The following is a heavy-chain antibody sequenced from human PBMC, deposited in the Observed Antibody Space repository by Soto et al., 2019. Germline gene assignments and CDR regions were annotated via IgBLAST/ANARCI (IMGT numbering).Heavy chain of an antibody. V-gene: IGHV3-30-3*01. CDR2: ISFDGNNK. D-gene: IGHD6-19*01. CDR3: ARDRVLAGIGEVDY. J-gene: IGHJ4*02. Sequence: PXVSLLLSCAASGFTFSNSAMHWVRQAPGKGLEWVAVISFDGNNKYYVDSVKGRFTISRDNSKNTLYLQMNSLRAEDTAVYYCARDRVLAGIGEVDYWGQGTLVTVSS. CDR1: GFTFSNSA.